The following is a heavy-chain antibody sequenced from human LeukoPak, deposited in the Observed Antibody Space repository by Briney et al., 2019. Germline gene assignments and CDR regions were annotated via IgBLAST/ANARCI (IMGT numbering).Heavy chain of an antibody. CDR1: GYTFTGQH. Sequence: ASVKVSCKASGYTFTGQHLNSVRQAPGQGLEWMGWITPNSGGTNYAPKFQGRVTMTRDTSISTAYMELSRLRSDDTAVYYCATGSGTYSPDYWGQGTLVTVSS. D-gene: IGHD3-10*01. J-gene: IGHJ4*02. V-gene: IGHV1-2*02. CDR2: ITPNSGGT. CDR3: ATGSGTYSPDY.